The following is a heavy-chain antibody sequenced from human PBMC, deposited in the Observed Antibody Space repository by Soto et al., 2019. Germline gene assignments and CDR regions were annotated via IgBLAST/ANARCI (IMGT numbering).Heavy chain of an antibody. D-gene: IGHD6-19*01. CDR2: VSGSGDST. CDR3: ARRSSGWYFDY. Sequence: EVQLLESGGGVVQPGGSLRLSCAASGFTFSSYAMSWVRQAPGKGLEWVSAVSGSGDSTYYADSVNGRFTISRDNSKNTLYLHMNSLRADDTAVYHCARRSSGWYFDYWGQGTLVTVSS. CDR1: GFTFSSYA. J-gene: IGHJ4*02. V-gene: IGHV3-23*01.